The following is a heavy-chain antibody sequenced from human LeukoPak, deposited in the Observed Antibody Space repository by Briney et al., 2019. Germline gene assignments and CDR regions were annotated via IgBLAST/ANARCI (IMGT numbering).Heavy chain of an antibody. Sequence: GGSLRLSCAASGFTFSSYAMSWVRQAPGKGLEWVSAISGSGGSTYYADSVKGRFTISRDNSKNTLYLQMNSLRAEDTAVYYCARRYSSSWYYFDYWGQGTLVTVSS. V-gene: IGHV3-23*01. CDR2: ISGSGGST. D-gene: IGHD6-13*01. CDR1: GFTFSSYA. J-gene: IGHJ4*02. CDR3: ARRYSSSWYYFDY.